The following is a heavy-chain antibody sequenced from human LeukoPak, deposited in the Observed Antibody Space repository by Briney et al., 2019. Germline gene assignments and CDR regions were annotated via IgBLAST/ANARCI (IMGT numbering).Heavy chain of an antibody. Sequence: SVKVSCKASGGTFSSYAISWVRQATGQGLEWMGGIIPIFGTANYAQKFQGRVTITADESTSTAYMELSSLRSEDTAVYYCARARYCSGGSCYFFDYWGQGTLVTVSS. CDR3: ARARYCSGGSCYFFDY. J-gene: IGHJ4*02. V-gene: IGHV1-69*13. D-gene: IGHD2-15*01. CDR1: GGTFSSYA. CDR2: IIPIFGTA.